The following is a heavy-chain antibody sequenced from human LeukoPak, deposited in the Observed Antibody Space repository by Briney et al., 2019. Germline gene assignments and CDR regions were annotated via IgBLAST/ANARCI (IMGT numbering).Heavy chain of an antibody. J-gene: IGHJ5*02. V-gene: IGHV3-20*04. CDR1: GLTFDDYG. Sequence: GGSLRLSCAASGLTFDDYGMSWVRQAPGKGLEWVSGINWNGGSTGYADSVKGRFTISRDNAKNSLYLQMNSLRAEDTALYYCARAYDYVWGSYRYTWFDPWGQGTLVTVSS. D-gene: IGHD3-16*02. CDR2: INWNGGST. CDR3: ARAYDYVWGSYRYTWFDP.